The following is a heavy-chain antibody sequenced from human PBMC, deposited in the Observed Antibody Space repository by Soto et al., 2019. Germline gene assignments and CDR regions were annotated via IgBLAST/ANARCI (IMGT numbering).Heavy chain of an antibody. V-gene: IGHV6-1*01. CDR1: GDSVSSNSAA. Sequence: PSQTLSLTCAISGDSVSSNSAAWNWIRQSPSRGLEWLGRTYYRSKWYNDYAVSVKSRITISPDTSKNQFSLQLNSVTPEDTAVYYCAIDSRGIVVVVAATVYYFDYWGQGTLVTVSS. CDR2: TYYRSKWYN. J-gene: IGHJ4*02. CDR3: AIDSRGIVVVVAATVYYFDY. D-gene: IGHD2-15*01.